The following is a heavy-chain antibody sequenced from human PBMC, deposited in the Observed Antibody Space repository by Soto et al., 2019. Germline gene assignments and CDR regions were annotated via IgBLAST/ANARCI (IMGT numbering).Heavy chain of an antibody. J-gene: IGHJ4*02. V-gene: IGHV3-23*01. Sequence: EVQMLESGGGLVQPGGSLRLSCTGSGFTFSSYGMSWVRQAPGKGLEWVSGISGGGPPTYYADSVRGRFTISRDNSENTLYLQMNSLRAEDTAVYYCAIRTYSTGWYYLDLWGRGTLVTVSA. D-gene: IGHD6-25*01. CDR2: ISGGGPPT. CDR3: AIRTYSTGWYYLDL. CDR1: GFTFSSYG.